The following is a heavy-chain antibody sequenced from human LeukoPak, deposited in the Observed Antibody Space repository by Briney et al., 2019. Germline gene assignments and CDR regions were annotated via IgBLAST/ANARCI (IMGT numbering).Heavy chain of an antibody. CDR3: ARGIATGVDFFDP. CDR1: GFTFSNYW. CDR2: IKHDGSDQ. Sequence: GGSLRLSCVASGFTFSNYWLTWVRQAPGKGLEWVANIKHDGSDQYYLDSVRGRFTISRDNAKNSLYLQMNSLRAEDTAVYYCARGIATGVDFFDPWGQGTLLTVSS. J-gene: IGHJ5*02. V-gene: IGHV3-7*01. D-gene: IGHD6-13*01.